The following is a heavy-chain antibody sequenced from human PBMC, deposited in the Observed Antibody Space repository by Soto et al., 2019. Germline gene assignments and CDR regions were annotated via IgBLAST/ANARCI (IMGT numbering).Heavy chain of an antibody. CDR3: AKFENYGGTVDY. Sequence: GGSLRLSCAASGFIFNNYAMSCVLQAPGKGLEWVSSMSGSGGRTSYTDSVKGRFTISRDTSKNTLYLQMNSLRGEDTALYYCAKFENYGGTVDYWGQGTLVTVSS. CDR2: MSGSGGRT. J-gene: IGHJ4*02. D-gene: IGHD4-17*01. V-gene: IGHV3-23*01. CDR1: GFIFNNYA.